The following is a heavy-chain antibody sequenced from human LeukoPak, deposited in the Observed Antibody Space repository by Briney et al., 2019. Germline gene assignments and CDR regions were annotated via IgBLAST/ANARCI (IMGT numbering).Heavy chain of an antibody. CDR3: TTGNQDYPYFQH. V-gene: IGHV3-15*07. CDR1: GFIFTNAW. D-gene: IGHD4-11*01. CDR2: IKSKTDGGTT. Sequence: PGGSLRLSCATSGFIFTNAWMNWVRQAPGKGLEWVGRIKSKTDGGTTDYAAPVKGRFTISRDDSKNTLYLQMNSLKTEDTAVYYCTTGNQDYPYFQHWGQGTLVTVSS. J-gene: IGHJ1*01.